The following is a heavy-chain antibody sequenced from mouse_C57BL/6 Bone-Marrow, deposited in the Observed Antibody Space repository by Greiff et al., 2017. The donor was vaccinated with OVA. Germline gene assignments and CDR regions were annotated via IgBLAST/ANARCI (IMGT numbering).Heavy chain of an antibody. CDR1: GYTFTDYY. J-gene: IGHJ2*01. Sequence: VKLVESGAELVRPGASVTLSCQASGYTFTDYYISWVKQRPGQGLEWIARIYPGSGNIYYNEKFKGKATLTAEKSSSTAYMQLSSLTSDDSAVYFCARSERLRYYFDYWGQGTTLTVSS. D-gene: IGHD2-2*01. CDR3: ARSERLRYYFDY. CDR2: IYPGSGNI. V-gene: IGHV1-76*01.